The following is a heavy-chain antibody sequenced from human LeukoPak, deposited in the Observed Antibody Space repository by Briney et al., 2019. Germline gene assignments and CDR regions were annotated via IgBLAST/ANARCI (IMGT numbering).Heavy chain of an antibody. CDR1: GFTFSSYS. CDR3: AKVLRSWYESELYYFDY. V-gene: IGHV3-23*01. Sequence: GGSLRLSCAASGFTFSSYSMSWVRQAPGKGLEWVSAISGSGGSTYYADSVKGRFTISRDNSKNTLYLQMNSLRAEDTAVYYCAKVLRSWYESELYYFDYWGQGTLVTVSS. J-gene: IGHJ4*02. CDR2: ISGSGGST. D-gene: IGHD6-13*01.